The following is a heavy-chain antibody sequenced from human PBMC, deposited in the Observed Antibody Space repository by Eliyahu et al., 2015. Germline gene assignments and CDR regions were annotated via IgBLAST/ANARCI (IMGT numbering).Heavy chain of an antibody. Sequence: EVQLVESGGGLVQPGGSLKLSCAASGFXFSGSAMHWVRQAFGKGLGWVGRIRSKPNSYATTYAASVKGRFTISRDDSKNTAYLQMNSLKTEDTAVYYCTSYYDSSGYPHPGYWGQGTLVTVSS. CDR2: IRSKPNSYAT. D-gene: IGHD3-22*01. V-gene: IGHV3-73*01. CDR1: GFXFSGSA. CDR3: TSYYDSSGYPHPGY. J-gene: IGHJ4*02.